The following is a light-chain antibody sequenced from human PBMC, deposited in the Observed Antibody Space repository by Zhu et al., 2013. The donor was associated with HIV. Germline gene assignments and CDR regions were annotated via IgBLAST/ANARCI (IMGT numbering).Light chain of an antibody. CDR1: ESVASY. CDR3: QQTNNFLFT. Sequence: EIVLTQSPATLSLSPGERATLSCRASESVASYLAWYQQKPGQPPRLLIYDASNRASGLPARFSGSGYGTEFTLTISSLQPEDFATYFCQQTNNFLFTFGQGTRLEIK. J-gene: IGKJ5*01. CDR2: DAS. V-gene: IGKV3-11*01.